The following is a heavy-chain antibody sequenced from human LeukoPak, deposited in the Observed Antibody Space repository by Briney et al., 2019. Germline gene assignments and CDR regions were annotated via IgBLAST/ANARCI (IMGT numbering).Heavy chain of an antibody. D-gene: IGHD3-22*01. CDR1: GFTFSDFW. CDR3: ARARSGYYYDY. V-gene: IGHV3-7*04. J-gene: IGHJ4*02. Sequence: PGGSLRLSRAASGFTFSDFWMGWVRQAPGKGLEWVANIKKDGSGKYYLDSMKGRFTISKDNAKNSLYLQINTLRADDTAVYYYARARSGYYYDYWGQGTLVTVSS. CDR2: IKKDGSGK.